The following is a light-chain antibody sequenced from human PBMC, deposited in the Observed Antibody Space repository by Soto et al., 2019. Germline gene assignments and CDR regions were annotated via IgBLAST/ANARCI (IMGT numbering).Light chain of an antibody. CDR3: AAWDDSLSGVV. Sequence: QSVLTQPLSASATPGQRVTISCSGSSSNIGSNYVYWYQQLPGTAPKLLIYRNNQRPSGVPDRFSGSKSGTSASLAISGLRSKEEADYYCAAWDDSLSGVVFGGGTQLTVL. J-gene: IGLJ2*01. CDR1: SSNIGSNY. CDR2: RNN. V-gene: IGLV1-47*01.